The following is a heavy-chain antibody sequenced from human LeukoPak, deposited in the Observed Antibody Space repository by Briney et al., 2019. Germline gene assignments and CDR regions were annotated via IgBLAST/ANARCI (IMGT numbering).Heavy chain of an antibody. J-gene: IGHJ3*02. Sequence: ASVKVSCKASGYTFTSHGISWVRQAPGQGLEWMGWISAYNGNTNYVQKLQGRVTMTTDTSTSTAYMELRSLRSDDTAVYYCARDPSSGGALELVWGAFDIWGQGTMVTVSS. CDR3: ARDPSSGGALELVWGAFDI. D-gene: IGHD1-7*01. CDR2: ISAYNGNT. V-gene: IGHV1-18*01. CDR1: GYTFTSHG.